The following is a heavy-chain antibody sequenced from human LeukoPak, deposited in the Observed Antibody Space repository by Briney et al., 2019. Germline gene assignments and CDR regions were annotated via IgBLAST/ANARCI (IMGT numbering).Heavy chain of an antibody. CDR2: ISTSGTTI. Sequence: GRSLRLSCAASGFTFDDYAMHWVRQAPGKGLEWVSYISTSGTTIYYADSVKGRFTISRDNAKNSLYLHMNSLRAEDTAVYYCAREPYSGYENDAFDIWGQGTMVTVSS. J-gene: IGHJ3*02. CDR1: GFTFDDYA. CDR3: AREPYSGYENDAFDI. D-gene: IGHD5-12*01. V-gene: IGHV3-48*03.